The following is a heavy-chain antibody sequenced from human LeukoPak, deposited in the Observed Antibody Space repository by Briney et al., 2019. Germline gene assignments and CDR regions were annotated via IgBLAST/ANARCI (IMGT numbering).Heavy chain of an antibody. CDR2: ISGSGYSA. J-gene: IGHJ4*02. Sequence: GGSLRLSCAVSGFTFSSYGMSWVRQAPGKGLEWVSAISGSGYSAYYADSVKGRFTISRDNSKNTLFLQMNSLRVEDTAVYFCAKDQLNRFCSGGDCSITHDYWGQGTLVTVSS. V-gene: IGHV3-23*01. D-gene: IGHD2-15*01. CDR1: GFTFSSYG. CDR3: AKDQLNRFCSGGDCSITHDY.